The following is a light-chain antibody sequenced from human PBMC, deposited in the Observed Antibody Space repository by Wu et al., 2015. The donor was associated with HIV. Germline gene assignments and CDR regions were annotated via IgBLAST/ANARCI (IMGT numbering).Light chain of an antibody. V-gene: IGKV3-20*01. CDR2: GAS. Sequence: EIILTQSLGTLSLSPGERATVSCRASQIIDSRSLAWYQQRLGQAPRLLISGASNRAAGIPDRFNGSGSGTDFILTINRLEPEDSAVYFCQQYGGSPPVTFGQGTRLEI. J-gene: IGKJ5*01. CDR3: QQYGGSPPVT. CDR1: QIIDSRS.